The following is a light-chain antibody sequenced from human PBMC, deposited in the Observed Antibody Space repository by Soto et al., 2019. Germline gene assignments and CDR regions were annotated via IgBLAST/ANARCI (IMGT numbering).Light chain of an antibody. V-gene: IGKV1-39*01. J-gene: IGKJ3*01. Sequence: DIQMTQSPSSLSASVGDRVTITCRASQSISSYLNWYQQKPGKAPKLLIYAASSLQSGVPSRFSGSGAGTDYTLTISSLQPEDFTTYYCQQSYRTPLTFGPGTNVYIK. CDR1: QSISSY. CDR2: AAS. CDR3: QQSYRTPLT.